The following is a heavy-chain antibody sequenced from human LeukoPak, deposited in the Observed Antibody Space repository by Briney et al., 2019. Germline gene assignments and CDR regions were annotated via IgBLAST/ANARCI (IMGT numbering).Heavy chain of an antibody. D-gene: IGHD3-10*02. V-gene: IGHV4-34*11. J-gene: IGHJ3*02. CDR2: THSSGTT. Sequence: SETLSLTCGVYGESFSGYYWTWIRQPPGKGLEWIGYTHSSGTTFYNPSLKSRTTILMDTSKDLFSLILTSATAADTAVYFCTRNVRGVAGPSEIWGQGTMVTVSS. CDR3: TRNVRGVAGPSEI. CDR1: GESFSGYY.